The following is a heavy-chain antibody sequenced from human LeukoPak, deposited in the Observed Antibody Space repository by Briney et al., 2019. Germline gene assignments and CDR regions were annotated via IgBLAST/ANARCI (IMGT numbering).Heavy chain of an antibody. J-gene: IGHJ4*02. D-gene: IGHD2-2*01. Sequence: GGSLRLSCAASGFTFSTYAVSWVRRATGKGLERVSAICGSDGSRYYADSVKGRFTISRDNSKDTLYLQMNSLRGEDTAVYYCAKGGSPSCYSSSGYWGQGTLVTVSS. CDR2: ICGSDGSR. CDR3: AKGGSPSCYSSSGY. CDR1: GFTFSTYA. V-gene: IGHV3-23*01.